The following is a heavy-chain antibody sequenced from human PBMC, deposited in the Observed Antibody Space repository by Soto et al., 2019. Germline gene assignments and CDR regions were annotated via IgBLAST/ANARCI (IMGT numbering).Heavy chain of an antibody. CDR3: ARVRRGFNRESWSYWYNGMDV. Sequence: QVQLQQWGAGLLKPSETLSLTCAVNGGSFNDYYWAWIRQPPGRGLAWIGEIYHSGNTYYNPSLESRGIMSVDTSKKQYSLRLNSVTAADTAMYYCARVRRGFNRESWSYWYNGMDVWGQGTTVTVS. V-gene: IGHV4-34*02. D-gene: IGHD3-16*01. J-gene: IGHJ6*02. CDR2: IYHSGNT. CDR1: GGSFNDYY.